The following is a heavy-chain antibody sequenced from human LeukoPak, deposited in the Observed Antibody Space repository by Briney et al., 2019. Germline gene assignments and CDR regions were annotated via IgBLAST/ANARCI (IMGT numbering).Heavy chain of an antibody. J-gene: IGHJ4*02. V-gene: IGHV1-58*02. CDR1: GFTFTSSA. D-gene: IGHD2-15*01. Sequence: SVRVSCKASGFTFTSSAMPWVRQARGQRLEWIGWIVVGSGNTNYAQKFQERVTITRDMSTSTAYMELSSLRSEDTAVYYCAADTAPYCSGGSCHVGWGQGTLVTVSS. CDR3: AADTAPYCSGGSCHVG. CDR2: IVVGSGNT.